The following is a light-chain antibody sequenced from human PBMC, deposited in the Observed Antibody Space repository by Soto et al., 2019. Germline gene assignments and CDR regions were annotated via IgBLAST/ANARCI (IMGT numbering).Light chain of an antibody. CDR3: GTWDSTLTDYV. V-gene: IGLV1-51*01. CDR2: DNY. J-gene: IGLJ1*01. CDR1: SSNIGNNY. Sequence: QSVLTQPPSVSAAPGQNVTISCSGSSSNIGNNYVSWYQQLPGTGPKVLIYDNYKRPSGIHGRFSGSKSGTSATLGITGLQNGDEADYYSGTWDSTLTDYVFGNGTKVTVL.